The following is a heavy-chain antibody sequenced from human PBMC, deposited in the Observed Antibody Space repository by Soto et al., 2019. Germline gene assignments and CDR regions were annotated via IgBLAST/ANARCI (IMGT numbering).Heavy chain of an antibody. V-gene: IGHV4-31*03. CDR2: IYYSGST. CDR3: PRAKIAAAVYFDY. D-gene: IGHD6-13*01. CDR1: GGSISSGGYY. J-gene: IGHJ4*02. Sequence: SETLSLTCTVSGGSISSGGYYWSWIRQHPGKGLEWIGYIYYSGSTYYNTSLKSRVTISVDTSKNQFSLKLSSVTAADTAVNNCPRAKIAAAVYFDYWGQGTLVTASS.